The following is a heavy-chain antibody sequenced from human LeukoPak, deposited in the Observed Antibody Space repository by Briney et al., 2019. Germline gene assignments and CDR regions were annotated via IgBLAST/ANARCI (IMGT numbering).Heavy chain of an antibody. CDR2: IYYSGST. J-gene: IGHJ6*03. D-gene: IGHD4-17*01. Sequence: SETLSLTCTVSGGSISSYYWSWIRQPPGKGLEWIGYIYYSGSTNYNPSLKSRVTISVDTSKNQFSLKLSSVTAADTAVYYCARTRTTVTTVYYYYMDVWGKGTTVTVSS. CDR1: GGSISSYY. V-gene: IGHV4-59*01. CDR3: ARTRTTVTTVYYYYMDV.